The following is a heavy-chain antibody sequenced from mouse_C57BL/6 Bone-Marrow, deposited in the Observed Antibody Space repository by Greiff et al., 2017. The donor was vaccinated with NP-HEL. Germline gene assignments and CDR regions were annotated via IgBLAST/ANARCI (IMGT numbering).Heavy chain of an antibody. Sequence: EVQLRQSGAELVRPGASVKLSCTASGFNIKDDYMHWVKQRPEQGLEWIGWIDPENGDTEYASKFQGKATITADTSSNTAYLQLSSLTSEDTAVYYCTTPQTAQPFAYWGQGTLVTVSA. D-gene: IGHD3-2*02. V-gene: IGHV14-4*01. CDR3: TTPQTAQPFAY. CDR2: IDPENGDT. J-gene: IGHJ3*01. CDR1: GFNIKDDY.